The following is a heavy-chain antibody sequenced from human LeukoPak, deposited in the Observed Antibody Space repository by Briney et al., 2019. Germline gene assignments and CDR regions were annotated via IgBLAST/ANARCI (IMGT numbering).Heavy chain of an antibody. V-gene: IGHV3-48*03. D-gene: IGHD2-2*01. CDR2: ISSSGGTI. Sequence: PGGSLRLSCAASGFTFRSFEMHWVRQPPGKGLECLSFISSSGGTIYYADSVKGRFTISRDNAKNSLYLQMISLRAEDTAVYYCARGGAPYCSSTSCYEDRFDPWGQGTLVTVSS. J-gene: IGHJ5*02. CDR3: ARGGAPYCSSTSCYEDRFDP. CDR1: GFTFRSFE.